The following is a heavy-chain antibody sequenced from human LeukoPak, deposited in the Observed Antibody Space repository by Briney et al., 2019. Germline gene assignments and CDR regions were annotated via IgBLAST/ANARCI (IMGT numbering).Heavy chain of an antibody. CDR2: IIPILGIA. V-gene: IGHV1-69*04. CDR3: ATDPGKRGLKSNMVRAQTDY. Sequence: GSSVKVSCKASGGTFSSYAISWVRQAPGQGLEWMGRIIPILGIAIYAQKFQGRVTMTEDTSTDTAYMELSSLRSEDTAVYYCATDPGKRGLKSNMVRAQTDYWGQGTLVTVSS. CDR1: GGTFSSYA. J-gene: IGHJ4*02. D-gene: IGHD3-10*01.